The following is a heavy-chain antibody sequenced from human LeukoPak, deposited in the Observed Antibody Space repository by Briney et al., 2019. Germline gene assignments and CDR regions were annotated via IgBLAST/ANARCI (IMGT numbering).Heavy chain of an antibody. CDR2: IYYSGST. Sequence: KTSGTLSLTCTVSGGSISSYYWSWIRQPPGKGLEWIGYIYYSGSTNYNPSLKSRVTISVDTSKNQFSLKLSSVTAADTAVYYCARLNPTSGSYDYWGQGTLVTVSS. V-gene: IGHV4-59*08. J-gene: IGHJ4*02. D-gene: IGHD1-26*01. CDR3: ARLNPTSGSYDY. CDR1: GGSISSYY.